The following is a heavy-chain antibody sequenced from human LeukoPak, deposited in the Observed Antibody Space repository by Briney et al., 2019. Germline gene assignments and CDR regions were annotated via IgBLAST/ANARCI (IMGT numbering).Heavy chain of an antibody. CDR2: IYYSGST. CDR1: GYSISSGYY. D-gene: IGHD3-10*01. J-gene: IGHJ6*03. CDR3: ARQHMIRGVIPYYYYMDV. V-gene: IGHV4-38-2*02. Sequence: SETLSLTCTVSGYSISSGYYWDWIRQPPGKGLEWIGTIYYSGSTYYNPSLKSRVTISVDTSKNEFSLKLSSVTAADTAVYYCARQHMIRGVIPYYYYMDVWGKGTTVTISS.